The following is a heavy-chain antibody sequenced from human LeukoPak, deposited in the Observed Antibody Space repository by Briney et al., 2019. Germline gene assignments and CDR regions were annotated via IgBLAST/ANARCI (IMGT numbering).Heavy chain of an antibody. V-gene: IGHV3-33*06. D-gene: IGHD4-17*01. J-gene: IGHJ4*02. Sequence: PGGSLRLSCEASGFTFSNYGMHWVRQAPGKGLDWVGVIWFDGSNRYYADSVKGRFTISRDNSKDTLYLQLNSLRGEDTAIYYCTKDSSGDYYTSDSWGQGTLVTASS. CDR1: GFTFSNYG. CDR2: IWFDGSNR. CDR3: TKDSSGDYYTSDS.